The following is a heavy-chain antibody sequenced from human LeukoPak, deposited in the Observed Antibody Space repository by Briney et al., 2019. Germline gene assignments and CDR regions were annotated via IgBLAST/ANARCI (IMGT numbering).Heavy chain of an antibody. D-gene: IGHD6-13*01. J-gene: IGHJ4*02. CDR3: AKERIEAAGTDY. V-gene: IGHV3-33*06. CDR2: IWSGGSYE. Sequence: PGRSLRLSCAASGFTFNNYGMHWVRQAPGKGLEWVAVIWSGGSYEHYADSVKGRFTISRDDFKNTVFLQMNSLRAEDTAIYYCAKERIEAAGTDYWGQGTLVTVSS. CDR1: GFTFNNYG.